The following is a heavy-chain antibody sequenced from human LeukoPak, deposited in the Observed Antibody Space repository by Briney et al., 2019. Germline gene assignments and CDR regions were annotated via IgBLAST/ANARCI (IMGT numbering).Heavy chain of an antibody. CDR1: GGTFSSYA. D-gene: IGHD5-18*01. Sequence: GASVKVSCKASGGTFSSYAISWVRQAPGQGLEWMGRIIPIFGIANYAQKFQGRVTITADKSTSTAYMELSSLRSEDTAVYYCARGGTVMVTFGNYYYGMDVWGQGTTVTVSS. CDR2: IIPIFGIA. J-gene: IGHJ6*02. V-gene: IGHV1-69*04. CDR3: ARGGTVMVTFGNYYYGMDV.